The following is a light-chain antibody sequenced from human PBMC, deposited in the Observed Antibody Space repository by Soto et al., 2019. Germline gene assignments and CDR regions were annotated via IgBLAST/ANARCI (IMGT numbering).Light chain of an antibody. V-gene: IGKV1-5*03. CDR1: QSISSW. CDR2: KAS. J-gene: IGKJ1*01. CDR3: QQYNIYST. Sequence: DIQMTQSPSTLSACIGDRVTITCRASQSISSWLAWYQQKPGKAPKLLIYKASNLESGVPSRFSGSGSGTEFTLTISSLQPDDFATYYCQQYNIYSTFGQGTKVEIK.